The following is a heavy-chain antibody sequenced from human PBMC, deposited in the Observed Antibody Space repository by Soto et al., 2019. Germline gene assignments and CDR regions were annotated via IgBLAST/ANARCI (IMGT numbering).Heavy chain of an antibody. CDR3: ARPPSGQLGAEYFQH. J-gene: IGHJ1*01. V-gene: IGHV1-69*01. CDR1: GGTFSSYA. CDR2: IIPIFGTA. Sequence: QVQLVQSGAEVKKPGSSVKVSCEASGGTFSSYAISWVRQAPGQGLEWMGGIIPIFGTANYAQKFQGRVTITADESTSTAYMELSSLRSEDTAVYYCARPPSGQLGAEYFQHWGQGTLVTVSS. D-gene: IGHD6-13*01.